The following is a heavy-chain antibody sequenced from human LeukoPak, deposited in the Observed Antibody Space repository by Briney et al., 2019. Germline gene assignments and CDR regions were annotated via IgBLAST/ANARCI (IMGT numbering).Heavy chain of an antibody. V-gene: IGHV3-30*02. CDR2: IRYDGSNK. CDR1: GFTFSSYG. Sequence: GGSLRLSCAASGFTFSSYGMHWVRQAPGKGLQWVAFIRYDGSNKYYADSVKGRFTISRDNSKNTLYLQMNSLRAEDTAVYYCAKDQSAYYDSSGSDYWGQGTLVTVSS. J-gene: IGHJ4*02. D-gene: IGHD3-22*01. CDR3: AKDQSAYYDSSGSDY.